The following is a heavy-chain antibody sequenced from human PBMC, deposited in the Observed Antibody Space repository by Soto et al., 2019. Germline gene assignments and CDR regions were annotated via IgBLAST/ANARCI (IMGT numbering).Heavy chain of an antibody. V-gene: IGHV3-7*03. J-gene: IGHJ3*01. D-gene: IGHD1-1*01. CDR3: ATGGPFDF. Sequence: EEQLVESGGGLVQPGGSLRLSCATSGFTFSTYWMSWVRQTPGKGLEWVAIIKQDGSDKYYVDSVKGRFTISRDNAKSSLFLQMNSLRDEDTALYYCATGGPFDFWGQGTMVTVSA. CDR2: IKQDGSDK. CDR1: GFTFSTYW.